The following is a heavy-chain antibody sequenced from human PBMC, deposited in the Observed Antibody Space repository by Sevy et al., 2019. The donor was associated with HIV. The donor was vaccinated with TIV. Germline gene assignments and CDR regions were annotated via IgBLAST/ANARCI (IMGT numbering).Heavy chain of an antibody. D-gene: IGHD3-3*01. CDR3: ARAEQVTRLVLFGGLYFDA. J-gene: IGHJ4*02. CDR1: GFTFSRYW. V-gene: IGHV3-7*01. CDR2: IKQDESEK. Sequence: GGSLRLSCAASGFTFSRYWMTWVRQAPGKGLEWVANIKQDESEKYYVDAVKGGFTISGDNAKNSMYLQMNSLRADDTAVYYCARAEQVTRLVLFGGLYFDAWGQGTLVTVSS.